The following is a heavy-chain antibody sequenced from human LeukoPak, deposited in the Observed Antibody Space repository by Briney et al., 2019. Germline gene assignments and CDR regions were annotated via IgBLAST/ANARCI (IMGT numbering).Heavy chain of an antibody. CDR2: IYYSGNT. CDR3: ARDLGLGNGGAFDI. V-gene: IGHV4-31*03. J-gene: IGHJ3*02. D-gene: IGHD2-8*01. Sequence: SQTLSLTCSVSGDSSSSGDYYWSWIRQHPGKGLEWIGYIYYSGNTYYNPSLKRRVMMSVDTSKNQFSLKLTSVTAADTAVYYCARDLGLGNGGAFDIWGQGTMVTVSS. CDR1: GDSSSSGDYY.